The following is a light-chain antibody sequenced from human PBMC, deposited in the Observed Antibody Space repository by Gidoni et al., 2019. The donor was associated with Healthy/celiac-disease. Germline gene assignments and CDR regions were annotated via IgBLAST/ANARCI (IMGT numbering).Light chain of an antibody. Sequence: EIQMTQSPSSLSASVGDRVTITCRASQSISSYLNWYQQKPGKAPKLLIYAASSLQSGVPSRFSVSGSWTDCTLTISSLQPEDFATYYCQQSYSTPPAFGGGTKVEIK. CDR2: AAS. CDR1: QSISSY. V-gene: IGKV1-39*01. J-gene: IGKJ4*01. CDR3: QQSYSTPPA.